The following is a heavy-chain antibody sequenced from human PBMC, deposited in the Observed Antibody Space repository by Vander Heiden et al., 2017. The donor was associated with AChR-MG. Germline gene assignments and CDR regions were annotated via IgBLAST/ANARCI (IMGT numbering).Heavy chain of an antibody. CDR2: IYSGGST. CDR3: ARVVVYAIHGGYYFDY. D-gene: IGHD2-8*02. Sequence: EVQLVESGGGLVQPGGSLRLSCAASGFPVRSNYMSWVRPAPGKGLEWVSVIYSGGSTYYADSVKGRFTISRDNSKNTLYLQMNSLRAEDTAVYYCARVVVYAIHGGYYFDYWGQGTLVTVSS. CDR1: GFPVRSNY. V-gene: IGHV3-66*01. J-gene: IGHJ4*02.